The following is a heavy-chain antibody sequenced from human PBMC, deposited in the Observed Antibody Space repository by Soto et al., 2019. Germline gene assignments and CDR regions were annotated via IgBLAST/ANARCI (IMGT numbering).Heavy chain of an antibody. CDR2: ISWNSGSI. Sequence: VQLVESGGGLVQPGRSLRLSCAASGFTFDDYAMHWVRQAPGKGLEWVSGISWNSGSIGYADSVKGRFTISRDNAKNSLYLQMNSLRAEDTALYYCAKTQVVVAATLNGAFDYWGQGTLVTVSS. V-gene: IGHV3-9*01. CDR3: AKTQVVVAATLNGAFDY. J-gene: IGHJ4*02. D-gene: IGHD2-15*01. CDR1: GFTFDDYA.